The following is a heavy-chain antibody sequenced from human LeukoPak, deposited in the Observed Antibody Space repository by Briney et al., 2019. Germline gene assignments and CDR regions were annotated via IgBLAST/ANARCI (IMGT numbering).Heavy chain of an antibody. Sequence: GGSLRLSCAASGFTFTNYAMHWVRQAPGKGLEWVAVISYDETNKYYEDSVKGRFTISRDSSKNTLYLQMSSLRDEDTAVYYCAKFETGTIRTYWGQGTLVTVSS. CDR3: AKFETGTIRTY. D-gene: IGHD5-24*01. CDR2: ISYDETNK. CDR1: GFTFTNYA. J-gene: IGHJ4*02. V-gene: IGHV3-30*04.